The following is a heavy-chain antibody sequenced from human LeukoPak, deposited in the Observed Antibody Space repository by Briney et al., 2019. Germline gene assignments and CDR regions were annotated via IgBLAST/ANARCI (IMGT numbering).Heavy chain of an antibody. J-gene: IGHJ6*02. Sequence: PGGSLRLSCAASGFTVSSNYMSWVRQAPGKGLEWVSVIYSGGSTYYADSVKGRFTISRDNSKNTLYLQMNSLRAEDTAVYYCARDLIVLMVYAKQSPDYYGMDVWGQGTTVTVSS. CDR1: GFTVSSNY. V-gene: IGHV3-53*01. CDR2: IYSGGST. CDR3: ARDLIVLMVYAKQSPDYYGMDV. D-gene: IGHD2-8*01.